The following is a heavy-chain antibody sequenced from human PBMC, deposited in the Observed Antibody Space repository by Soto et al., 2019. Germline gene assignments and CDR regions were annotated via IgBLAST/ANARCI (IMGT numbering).Heavy chain of an antibody. V-gene: IGHV3-74*03. CDR2: INTDGSVA. D-gene: IGHD3-22*01. J-gene: IGHJ4*02. Sequence: SLRLSWASTGLTDSIYCKHWGRQAPGKGLVWVSRINTDGSVAMYVDSVKGRFTISRDNAKNTLYLRMNSLRSDDTAVYYCVKEANPYINTLVVLIFDYWGQGT. CDR3: VKEANPYINTLVVLIFDY. CDR1: GLTDSIYC.